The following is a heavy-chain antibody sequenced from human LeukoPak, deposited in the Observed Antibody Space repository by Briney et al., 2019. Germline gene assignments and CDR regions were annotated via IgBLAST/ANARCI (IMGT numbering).Heavy chain of an antibody. V-gene: IGHV4-34*01. CDR1: GGSFSGYY. D-gene: IGHD3-10*01. J-gene: IGHJ4*02. Sequence: SETLSLTCAVYGGSFSGYYWSWIRQPPGKGLEWIGEINHSGSTNYNPSLKSRVTISVDTSKNQFSLKLSSVTAADTAVYYCASASSATYYWALHYWGQGTLVTVSS. CDR3: ASASSATYYWALHY. CDR2: INHSGST.